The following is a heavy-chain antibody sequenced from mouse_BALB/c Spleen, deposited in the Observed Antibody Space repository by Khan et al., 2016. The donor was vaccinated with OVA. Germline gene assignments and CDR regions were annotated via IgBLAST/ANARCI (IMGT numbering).Heavy chain of an antibody. Sequence: QIQLVQSGPELKKPGETVKISCKAPGYTFTNYGMNWVKQAPGKGLKWMGWINTYTGEPTYADDFKGRFAFSLETSASSAYLQINNLKNEDMATYFCARTYYSYDRYFDVWGAGTTVTVSS. J-gene: IGHJ1*01. CDR3: ARTYYSYDRYFDV. V-gene: IGHV9-1*02. CDR1: GYTFTNYG. CDR2: INTYTGEP. D-gene: IGHD2-12*01.